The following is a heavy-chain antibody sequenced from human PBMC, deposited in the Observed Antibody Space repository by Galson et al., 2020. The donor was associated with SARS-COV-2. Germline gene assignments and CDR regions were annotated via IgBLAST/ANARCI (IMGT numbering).Heavy chain of an antibody. V-gene: IGHV4-39*01. J-gene: IGHJ4*02. CDR1: GGSISSSSYY. Sequence: SETLSLTCTVSGGSISSSSYYWGWIRQPPGKGLEWIGSIYYSGSTYYYPSLKSRVTISVDTSKNQFSLKLSSVTAADTAVYYCARRYFRITIFGVVIRYFDYWGQGTLVTVSS. CDR2: IYYSGST. D-gene: IGHD3-3*01. CDR3: ARRYFRITIFGVVIRYFDY.